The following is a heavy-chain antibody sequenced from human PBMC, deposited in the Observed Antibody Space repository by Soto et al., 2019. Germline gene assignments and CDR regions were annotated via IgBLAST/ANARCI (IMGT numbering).Heavy chain of an antibody. D-gene: IGHD3-16*01. Sequence: QVQLQESGPGLVKPSQTLSLTCTVSGGSISSGAYYWSWIRQHPGKGLEWIGYIYYSGNTYYNPSLKRRVTISVDTSKNQCSLKLSSVTAADTAVYYCARVGLRLGDYFDYWGQGTLVSVSS. V-gene: IGHV4-31*03. CDR2: IYYSGNT. CDR3: ARVGLRLGDYFDY. CDR1: GGSISSGAYY. J-gene: IGHJ4*02.